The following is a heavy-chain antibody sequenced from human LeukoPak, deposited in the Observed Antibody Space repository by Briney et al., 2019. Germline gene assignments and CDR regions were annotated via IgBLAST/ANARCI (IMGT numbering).Heavy chain of an antibody. Sequence: GGSLRLSCAASGFNFNIDSMNWVRQAPGKGLEWVSYITGSSSTIYYADSVRGRFTISRDNAKKSVYLQLNNLRADDTAMYYCARSTEWYADYWGQGTLVTVSS. V-gene: IGHV3-48*01. CDR1: GFNFNIDS. D-gene: IGHD3-3*01. CDR3: ARSTEWYADY. J-gene: IGHJ4*02. CDR2: ITGSSSTI.